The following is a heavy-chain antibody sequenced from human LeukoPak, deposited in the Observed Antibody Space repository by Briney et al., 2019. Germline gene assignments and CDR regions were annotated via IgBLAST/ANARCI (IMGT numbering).Heavy chain of an antibody. CDR2: INSDGSIT. CDR1: GFTFTTYW. V-gene: IGHV3-74*01. D-gene: IGHD5-18*01. J-gene: IGHJ6*02. Sequence: GGSLRLSCAASGFTFTTYWIHWVRQAPGKGLVWVSHINSDGSITSYADSVKGRFTISRDNAKNTLYLQMNSLRAEDTAVYYCARDAVDTANAVWGQGTTVTVSS. CDR3: ARDAVDTANAV.